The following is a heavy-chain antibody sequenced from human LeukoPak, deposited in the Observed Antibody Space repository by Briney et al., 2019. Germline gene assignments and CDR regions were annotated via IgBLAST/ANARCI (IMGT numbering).Heavy chain of an antibody. J-gene: IGHJ4*02. CDR1: GFTFSDHF. CDR3: ASIRGTLGY. D-gene: IGHD1-26*01. CDR2: IKNKANSYIT. Sequence: PGESLRLSCAASGFTFSDHFMDWVRQAPGKGLEWVGRIKNKANSYITQYAASMEGRFTISRGDSKNSLYLQMSSLKTEDTAMYYCASIRGTLGYWGQGTVVTVSS. V-gene: IGHV3-72*01.